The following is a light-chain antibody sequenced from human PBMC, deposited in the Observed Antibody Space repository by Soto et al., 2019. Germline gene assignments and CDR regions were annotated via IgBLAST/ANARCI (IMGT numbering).Light chain of an antibody. Sequence: QSVLTQPPSASGTPGQRVTISCSGSSSNIGSNTVNWYQQFPGTAPKLLIYSDNQRPSGVPDRFSGSKSGTSASLAISGLQSEDEADYYCAAWDDSLKGLWVFGGGTKLTVL. CDR3: AAWDDSLKGLWV. J-gene: IGLJ3*02. CDR1: SSNIGSNT. CDR2: SDN. V-gene: IGLV1-44*01.